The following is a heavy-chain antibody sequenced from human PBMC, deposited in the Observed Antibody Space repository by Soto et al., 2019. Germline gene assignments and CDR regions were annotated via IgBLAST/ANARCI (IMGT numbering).Heavy chain of an antibody. CDR2: IKHDGSVQ. Sequence: LRLSCEASGFTFSGYLMSWVRQAPGKGLGWVADIKHDGSVQYYVDSVKGRFTISRDNAKKLLYLQMNGLRAEDTALYYCARATYSNAWYRFDLWGQGTLVTVSS. D-gene: IGHD4-4*01. J-gene: IGHJ4*02. CDR3: ARATYSNAWYRFDL. V-gene: IGHV3-7*03. CDR1: GFTFSGYL.